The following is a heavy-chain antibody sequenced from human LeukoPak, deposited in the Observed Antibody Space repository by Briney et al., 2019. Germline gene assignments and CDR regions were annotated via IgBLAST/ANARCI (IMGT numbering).Heavy chain of an antibody. CDR2: IKEDESAQ. D-gene: IGHD3-9*01. V-gene: IGHV3-7*01. CDR1: GFTFSRGW. CDR3: VKDGDGYHN. Sequence: GGSLRLSCVVSGFTFSRGWMSWVRHSPGKGLGWVANIKEDESAQYNADSVKCRFTISRDNNKNSLYLQMNSLTAEDTAMYYCVKDGDGYHNWGQGALVTVSS. J-gene: IGHJ4*02.